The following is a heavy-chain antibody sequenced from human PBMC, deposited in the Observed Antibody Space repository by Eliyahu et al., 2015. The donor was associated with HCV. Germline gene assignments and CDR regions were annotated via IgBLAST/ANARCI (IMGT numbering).Heavy chain of an antibody. CDR1: GGSITTYY. Sequence: QVQLQESGPGLVKPSETLSLTCTVSGGSITTYYWSWXRQPPGQGLEWIGYIHYSGSTNYNPSLKSRVTISLDTSKNQFSLNLTSVAAADTAVYYCASGGGGIAVAGTGGWFDPWGQGTLVTVSS. V-gene: IGHV4-59*01. J-gene: IGHJ5*02. D-gene: IGHD6-19*01. CDR2: IHYSGST. CDR3: ASGGGGIAVAGTGGWFDP.